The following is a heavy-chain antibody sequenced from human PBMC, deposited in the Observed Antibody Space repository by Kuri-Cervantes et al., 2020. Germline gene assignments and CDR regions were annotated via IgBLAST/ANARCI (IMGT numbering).Heavy chain of an antibody. CDR2: ISYDGSNK. CDR3: VRKGPPLNAFDI. J-gene: IGHJ3*02. D-gene: IGHD1-14*01. Sequence: LSLTCAASGFTFSSSWMHWVRQAPGKGLEWVAVISYDGSNKYYADSVKGRFTISRDNSKNTLYLQMNSLRAEDTAVYYCVRKGPPLNAFDIWGQGTMVTVSS. CDR1: GFTFSSSW. V-gene: IGHV3-30*03.